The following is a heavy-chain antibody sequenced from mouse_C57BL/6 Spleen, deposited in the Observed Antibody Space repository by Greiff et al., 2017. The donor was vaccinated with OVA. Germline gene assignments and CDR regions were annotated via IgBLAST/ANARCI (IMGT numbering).Heavy chain of an antibody. V-gene: IGHV1-50*01. CDR3: ARGGTGTRYFDY. CDR1: GYTFTSYW. Sequence: VQLQQPGAELVKPGASVKLSCKASGYTFTSYWMQWVKQRPGQGLEWIGEIDPSDSYTNYNQKFKGKATLTVDTSSSTAYMQLSSLTSEDSAVYYCARGGTGTRYFDYWGQGTTLTVSS. CDR2: IDPSDSYT. D-gene: IGHD4-1*01. J-gene: IGHJ2*01.